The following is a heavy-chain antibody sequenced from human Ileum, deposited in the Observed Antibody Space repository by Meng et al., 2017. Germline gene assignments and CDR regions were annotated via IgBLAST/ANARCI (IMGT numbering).Heavy chain of an antibody. CDR1: GFTFSSYW. CDR2: IKQDGSEM. J-gene: IGHJ4*02. CDR3: ARVRCSSTSCFADY. V-gene: IGHV3-7*01. Sequence: GESLKISCAASGFTFSSYWMSWVRQAPGKGLEWVANIKQDGSEMYYVDSVKGRFTISRDNAKKSLYLQMNSLRAEDTAVYYCARVRCSSTSCFADYWGQGTLVTVSS. D-gene: IGHD2-2*01.